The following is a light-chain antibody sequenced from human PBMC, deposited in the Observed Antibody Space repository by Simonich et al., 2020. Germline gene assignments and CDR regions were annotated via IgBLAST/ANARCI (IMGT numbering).Light chain of an antibody. CDR2: WAS. J-gene: IGKJ4*01. CDR3: QQYYSTPLT. V-gene: IGKV4-1*01. CDR1: QSVLYSSNNKNY. Sequence: DIVMTQSPDSLAVSLGERATINCKSSQSVLYSSNNKNYLDWYQQKPGQPPNLLMYWASTRESGVPDRFSGSGSGTDFTLTISSLQAEDVAVYYCQQYYSTPLTFGGGTKVEIK.